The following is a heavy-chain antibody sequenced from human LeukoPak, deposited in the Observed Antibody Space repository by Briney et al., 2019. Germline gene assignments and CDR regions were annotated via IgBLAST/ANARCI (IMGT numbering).Heavy chain of an antibody. Sequence: GGSLRLSCAASGFIFSDYYMTWIRQAPGKGLEWVSYISSSGSTVYYAESVKGRFTISRDNAKNSLYLQMNSLRAEDTAVYYCARVYRSGGSIDYWGQGTLVTVSS. CDR3: ARVYRSGGSIDY. V-gene: IGHV3-11*04. D-gene: IGHD2-15*01. CDR2: ISSSGSTV. J-gene: IGHJ4*02. CDR1: GFIFSDYY.